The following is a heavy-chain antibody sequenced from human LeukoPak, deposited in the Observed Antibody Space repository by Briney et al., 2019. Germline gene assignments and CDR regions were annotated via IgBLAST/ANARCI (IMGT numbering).Heavy chain of an antibody. Sequence: SETLSLTCTVSGISISSGDYHWNWIRQPPGRGLEWIGYISYSGNTYYNPSLKSRLTISLDTSRCQISLRLSSVTAADTAVYYCAREKVPENNYYYGMDVWGQGTTVTVSS. J-gene: IGHJ6*02. CDR2: ISYSGNT. CDR3: AREKVPENNYYYGMDV. CDR1: GISISSGDYH. D-gene: IGHD2-2*01. V-gene: IGHV4-30-4*01.